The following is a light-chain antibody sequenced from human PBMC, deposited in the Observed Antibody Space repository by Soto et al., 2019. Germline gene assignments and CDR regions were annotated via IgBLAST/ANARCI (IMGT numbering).Light chain of an antibody. CDR3: SSYSSSTTLV. J-gene: IGLJ1*01. Sequence: QSALTQPASVSGSPGQSITISCTGTSSDVGYYTYVSWYQQHPGKAPKLMIYEVNNRPSGVSNRFSGSKSGNTASLTISGLQAEDEADYYCSSYSSSTTLVFGTGTKVTVL. CDR2: EVN. V-gene: IGLV2-14*01. CDR1: SSDVGYYTY.